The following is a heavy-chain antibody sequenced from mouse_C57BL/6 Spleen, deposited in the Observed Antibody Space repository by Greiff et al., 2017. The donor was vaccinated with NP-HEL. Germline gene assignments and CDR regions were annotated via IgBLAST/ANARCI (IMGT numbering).Heavy chain of an antibody. D-gene: IGHD2-2*01. V-gene: IGHV1-85*01. CDR2: IYPRDGST. CDR1: GYTFTSYD. CDR3: ARFYYGYEGYYAMDY. Sequence: QVQLKQSGPELVKPGASVKLSCKASGYTFTSYDINWVKQRPGQGLEWIGWIYPRDGSTKYNEKFKGKATLTVDTSSSTAYMELHSLTSEDSAVYFCARFYYGYEGYYAMDYWGQGTSVTVSS. J-gene: IGHJ4*01.